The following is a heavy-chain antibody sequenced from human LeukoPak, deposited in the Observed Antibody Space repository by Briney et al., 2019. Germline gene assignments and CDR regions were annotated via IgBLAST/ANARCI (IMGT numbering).Heavy chain of an antibody. D-gene: IGHD5-24*01. CDR1: GFTFSSYG. Sequence: GRSLRFSCAASGFTFSSYGMHWVRQAPGKGLEWVSGIIPSGHTSYYADSVRGRFTISRDNSRNTVYLQMNSLRAEDTAVYYCAKDDRWLQFCCWGQGTLVTVSA. CDR2: IIPSGHTS. J-gene: IGHJ4*02. V-gene: IGHV3-23*01. CDR3: AKDDRWLQFCC.